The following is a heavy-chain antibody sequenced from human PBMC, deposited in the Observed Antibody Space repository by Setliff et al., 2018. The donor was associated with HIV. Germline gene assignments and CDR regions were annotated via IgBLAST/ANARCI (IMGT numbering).Heavy chain of an antibody. CDR1: GFIFSKSC. J-gene: IGHJ1*01. CDR3: ARGPSSTHWSPGYFQH. D-gene: IGHD2-8*02. Sequence: QAGGSLRLSCAASGFIFSKSCMSWVRQAPGKGLEWVATIKQDGSEKYYVDSVKGRFTISRDNAKNSLYLQVNNLRAEDTAVYYCARGPSSTHWSPGYFQHWGQGTPVTVSS. CDR2: IKQDGSEK. V-gene: IGHV3-7*03.